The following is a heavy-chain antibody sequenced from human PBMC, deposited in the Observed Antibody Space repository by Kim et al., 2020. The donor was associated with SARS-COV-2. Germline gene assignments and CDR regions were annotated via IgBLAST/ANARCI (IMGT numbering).Heavy chain of an antibody. V-gene: IGHV3-30*18. J-gene: IGHJ4*02. CDR1: GFTFSSYG. Sequence: GGSLRLSCAASGFTFSSYGMHWVRQAPGKGLEWVAVISYDGSNKYYADSVKGRFTISRDNSKNTLYLQMNSLRAEDTAVYYCAKARGIRDGSLVYWGQGTLVTVSS. D-gene: IGHD3-3*02. CDR2: ISYDGSNK. CDR3: AKARGIRDGSLVY.